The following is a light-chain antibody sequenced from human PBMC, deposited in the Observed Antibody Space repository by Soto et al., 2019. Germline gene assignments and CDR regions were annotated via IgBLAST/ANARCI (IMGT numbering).Light chain of an antibody. Sequence: DIQMTQSPSTLSDSVGDRVTITCRASQSFGRWLAWYQQKPGKAPELLIYKTSTLERGVPSRFSGSGSGTEFTLTISSLQPDDVATYYCQEYKTGPGYNFGQGTRLEIK. CDR3: QEYKTGPGYN. CDR2: KTS. V-gene: IGKV1-5*03. J-gene: IGKJ2*01. CDR1: QSFGRW.